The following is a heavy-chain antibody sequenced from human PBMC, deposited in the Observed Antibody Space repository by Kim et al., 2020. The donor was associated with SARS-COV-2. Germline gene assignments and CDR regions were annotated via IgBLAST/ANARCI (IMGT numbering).Heavy chain of an antibody. CDR3: ARQDGRLDFWSGYYPNIYYGMDV. J-gene: IGHJ6*02. CDR1: GGSISSSSYY. CDR2: IYYSGST. Sequence: SETLSLTCTVSGGSISSSSYYWGWIRQPPGKGLEWIGSIYYSGSTYYNPSLKSRVTISVDTSKNQFSLKLSSVTAADTAVYYCARQDGRLDFWSGYYPNIYYGMDVWGQGTTVTVSS. D-gene: IGHD3-3*01. V-gene: IGHV4-39*01.